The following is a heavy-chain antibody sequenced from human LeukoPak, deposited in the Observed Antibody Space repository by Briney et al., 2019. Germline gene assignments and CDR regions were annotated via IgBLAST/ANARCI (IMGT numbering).Heavy chain of an antibody. Sequence: GGSLRLSCAASGFTFSSYSMNWVCQAPGKGLEWVSSISSSSSYIYYADSVKGRFTISRDNAKNSLYLQMNSLRAEDTAVYYCARAGTGDYGGNSYYFDYWGQGTLVTVSS. CDR2: ISSSSSYI. V-gene: IGHV3-21*01. J-gene: IGHJ4*02. CDR3: ARAGTGDYGGNSYYFDY. D-gene: IGHD4-23*01. CDR1: GFTFSSYS.